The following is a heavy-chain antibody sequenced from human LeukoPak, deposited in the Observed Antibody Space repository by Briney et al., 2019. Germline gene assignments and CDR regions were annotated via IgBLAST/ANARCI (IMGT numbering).Heavy chain of an antibody. CDR2: ISSSSSYI. CDR3: ATEIVGALSAAFDI. V-gene: IGHV3-21*01. D-gene: IGHD1-26*01. Sequence: GGSLRLSCAASGFTFSSYSMNWVRQAPGKGLEWVSSISSSSSYIYYADSVKGRFTISRDNAKNSLYLQMNSLRAEDTAVYYCATEIVGALSAAFDIWGQGTMVTVSS. J-gene: IGHJ3*02. CDR1: GFTFSSYS.